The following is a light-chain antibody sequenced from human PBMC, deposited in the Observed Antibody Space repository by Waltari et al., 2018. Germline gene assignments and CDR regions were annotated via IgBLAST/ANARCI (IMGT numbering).Light chain of an antibody. CDR1: QSISSW. Sequence: DIQMTQSPSTLSASVGDTVTITCRASQSISSWLAWYQQKPWKAPKLLIHKASTLESGVPSRLSGSGSGTEFILTIDSLLPDDFATYYCQQYSNYPYTFGQGITLE. CDR2: KAS. CDR3: QQYSNYPYT. V-gene: IGKV1-5*03. J-gene: IGKJ2*01.